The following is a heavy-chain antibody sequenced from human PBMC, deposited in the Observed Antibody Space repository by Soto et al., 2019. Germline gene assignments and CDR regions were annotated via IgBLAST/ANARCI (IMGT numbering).Heavy chain of an antibody. CDR1: GGAFSGYY. CDR2: INHSGST. V-gene: IGHV4-34*01. Sequence: SETLSLTCAVYGGAFSGYYCSWIRQPPGKGLEWIGEINHSGSTNYNPSLKSRVTISVDTSKNQFSLKLSSVTAADTAVYYCARGGDAFDIWGQGTMVTVSS. J-gene: IGHJ3*02. CDR3: ARGGDAFDI.